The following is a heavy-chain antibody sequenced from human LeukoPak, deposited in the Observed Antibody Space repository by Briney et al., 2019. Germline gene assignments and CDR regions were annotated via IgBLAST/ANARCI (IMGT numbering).Heavy chain of an antibody. CDR2: INPKSGGT. V-gene: IGHV1-2*06. CDR3: ARVADDDDYGDYVYY. D-gene: IGHD4-17*01. J-gene: IGHJ4*02. CDR1: GYTFTGYY. Sequence: ASVKVSCKASGYTFTGYYMHWVRQAPGQGLEWMGRINPKSGGTNYAQKFQGRVTMTRDTSISTAYMELSRLRSDDAAVYYCARVADDDDYGDYVYYWGQGTLVTVSS.